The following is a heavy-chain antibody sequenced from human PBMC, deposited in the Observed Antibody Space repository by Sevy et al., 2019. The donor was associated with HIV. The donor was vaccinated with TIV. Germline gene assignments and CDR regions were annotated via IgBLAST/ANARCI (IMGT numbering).Heavy chain of an antibody. CDR2: FDPEDGET. Sequence: ASVNVSCKVSGYTLTGLSMHWVRQAPGKGLEWMGSFDPEDGETIYAQKFQGRVTMTEDTSTDTAYMELSSLRSEDTAVYYCATTKDYYESSGDPFDYWGQGTLVTVSS. V-gene: IGHV1-24*01. D-gene: IGHD3-22*01. J-gene: IGHJ4*02. CDR1: GYTLTGLS. CDR3: ATTKDYYESSGDPFDY.